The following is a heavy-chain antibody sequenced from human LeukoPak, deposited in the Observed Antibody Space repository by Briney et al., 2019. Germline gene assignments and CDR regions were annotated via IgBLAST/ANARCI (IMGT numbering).Heavy chain of an antibody. D-gene: IGHD6-19*01. V-gene: IGHV3-23*01. CDR1: GFTFSSYA. J-gene: IGHJ4*02. CDR2: ISRNGAHP. Sequence: GGSLRLSCAASGFTFSSYAMSWVRQAPGKGLEWVSVISRNGAHPYYIDSVRDRFTVSRDNSKNIMYLQMNSLRAEDAALYYCTTPGDSGWYNHWGQGTLVTVSS. CDR3: TTPGDSGWYNH.